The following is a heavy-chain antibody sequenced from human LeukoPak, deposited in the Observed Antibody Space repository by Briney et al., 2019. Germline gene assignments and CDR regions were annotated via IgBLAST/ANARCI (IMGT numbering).Heavy chain of an antibody. D-gene: IGHD6-19*01. V-gene: IGHV3-53*01. J-gene: IGHJ3*02. Sequence: GGSLRLSCAAAGFTVSSNYTSWVRQAPGKGLEWVSVIYSGGSTYYADSVKGRFTISRDNSKNTLYLQMNSLRAEDTAVYYCARDLKDSSGWYIYAFHIWGQGTMVTVSS. CDR3: ARDLKDSSGWYIYAFHI. CDR2: IYSGGST. CDR1: GFTVSSNY.